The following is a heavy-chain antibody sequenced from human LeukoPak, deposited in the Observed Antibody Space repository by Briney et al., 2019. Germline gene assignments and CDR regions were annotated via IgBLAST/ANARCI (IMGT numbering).Heavy chain of an antibody. D-gene: IGHD3-22*01. CDR2: MNPNSGNT. V-gene: IGHV1-8*01. CDR3: ARRTYYYDSSGYYIDY. CDR1: GYTFTSYD. Sequence: VASVKVACTASGYTFTSYDINWVRQATGQGLEWMGWMNPNSGNTGYAQKFQGRVTMTRNTSISTAYMELSSLRSEDTAVYYCARRTYYYDSSGYYIDYWGQGTLVTVSS. J-gene: IGHJ4*02.